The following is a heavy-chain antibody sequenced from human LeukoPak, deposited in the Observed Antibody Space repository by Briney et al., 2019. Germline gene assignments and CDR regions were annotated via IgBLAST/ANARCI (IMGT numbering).Heavy chain of an antibody. D-gene: IGHD2/OR15-2a*01. V-gene: IGHV4-34*01. J-gene: IGHJ5*02. CDR3: ASPKILPRGWFDP. CDR1: GGSFSGYY. CDR2: INHSGST. Sequence: SETLSLTCAVYGGSFSGYYWSWIRQPPGKGLEWIGEINHSGSTNYNPSLKSRVTISVDTSKNQFSLKLSSVTAADTAVYYCASPKILPRGWFDPRGQGTLVPGSS.